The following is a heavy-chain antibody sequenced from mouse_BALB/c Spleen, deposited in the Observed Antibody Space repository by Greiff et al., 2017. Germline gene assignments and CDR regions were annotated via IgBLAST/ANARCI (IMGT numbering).Heavy chain of an antibody. V-gene: IGHV3-8*02. CDR1: GDSITSGY. CDR3: ARLRLPDWYFDV. CDR2: ISYSGST. J-gene: IGHJ1*01. D-gene: IGHD1-2*01. Sequence: VQLVESGPSLVKPSQTLSLTCSVTGDSITSGYWNWIRKFPGNKLEYMGYISYSGSTYYNPSLKSRISITRDTSKNQYYLQLNSVTTEDTATYYCARLRLPDWYFDVWGAGTTVTVSS.